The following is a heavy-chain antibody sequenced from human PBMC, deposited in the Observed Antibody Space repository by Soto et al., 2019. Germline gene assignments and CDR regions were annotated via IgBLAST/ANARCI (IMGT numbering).Heavy chain of an antibody. CDR2: ISSSGSTI. Sequence: PGGSLRLSCAASGFTFSDYYMSWSRQAPGKGLEWVSYISSSGSTIYYADSVKGRFTISRDNAKNSLYLQMNSLRAEDTAVYYFARRRVIAAPVLLAYRGQGTLVTVSS. V-gene: IGHV3-11*01. J-gene: IGHJ4*02. CDR1: GFTFSDYY. CDR3: ARRRVIAAPVLLAY. D-gene: IGHD6-13*01.